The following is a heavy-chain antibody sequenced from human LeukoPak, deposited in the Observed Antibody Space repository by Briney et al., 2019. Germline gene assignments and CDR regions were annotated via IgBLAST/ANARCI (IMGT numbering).Heavy chain of an antibody. V-gene: IGHV3-11*04. CDR1: GFIFSDYY. J-gene: IGHJ3*02. CDR3: ARGCGTSCRLRDAFDI. D-gene: IGHD2-2*01. Sequence: GGSLRLSCAASGFIFSDYYMSWIRQAPGKGLEWVSYIGGSDGTIYYADSVKGRFTISRDNAKNSLYLQMNSLRAEDTAVYYCARGCGTSCRLRDAFDIWGQGTMVTVSS. CDR2: IGGSDGTI.